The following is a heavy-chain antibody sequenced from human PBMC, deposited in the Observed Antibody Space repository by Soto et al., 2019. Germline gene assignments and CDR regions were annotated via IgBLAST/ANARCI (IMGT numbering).Heavy chain of an antibody. CDR3: ANGRDYYDSSGFNHAFDI. V-gene: IGHV3-30*18. CDR1: GFTFSSYG. CDR2: ISYDGSNK. D-gene: IGHD3-22*01. J-gene: IGHJ3*02. Sequence: QVQLVESGGGVVQPGRSLRLSCAASGFTFSSYGMHWVRQAPGKGLEWVAVISYDGSNKYYADSVKGRFTISRDNSKNTLYLHMNRLRAEDTAVYYCANGRDYYDSSGFNHAFDIWGQGTMVTVSS.